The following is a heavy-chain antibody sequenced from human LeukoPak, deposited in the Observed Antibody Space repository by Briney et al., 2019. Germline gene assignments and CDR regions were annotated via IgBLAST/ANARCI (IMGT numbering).Heavy chain of an antibody. CDR3: ARARTGYSSSWHMSWFDP. CDR1: GGSFSGYY. V-gene: IGHV4-34*01. J-gene: IGHJ5*02. Sequence: SETLSLTCAVYGGSFSGYYWSWIRQPPGKGLEWIGEINHSGSTNYNPSLKSRVTISVDTSKNQFSLKLSSVTAADTAVYYCARARTGYSSSWHMSWFDPWGQGTLVTVSS. D-gene: IGHD6-13*01. CDR2: INHSGST.